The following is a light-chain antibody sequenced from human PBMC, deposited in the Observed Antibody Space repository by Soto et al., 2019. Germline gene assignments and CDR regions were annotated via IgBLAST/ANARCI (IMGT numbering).Light chain of an antibody. V-gene: IGLV2-14*03. Sequence: QSVLTQPASVSGSPGQSITISCAGTSSDVGGYNFVSWYQLQPGKAPKLMISNVSNRPSGISDRFSGSKSGNTASLTISGLQAEDEADYYCISYSGSSSLDVVFGGGTKLTVL. CDR1: SSDVGGYNF. CDR3: ISYSGSSSLDVV. CDR2: NVS. J-gene: IGLJ2*01.